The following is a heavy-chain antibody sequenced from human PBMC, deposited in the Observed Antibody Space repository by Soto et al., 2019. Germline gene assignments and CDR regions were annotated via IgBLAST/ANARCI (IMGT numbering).Heavy chain of an antibody. CDR3: ARDRGADGDGELTY. Sequence: QVQLVQSGAEVKKPGSSVKVSCKASGGTFSSYTISWVRQAPGQGLEWMVRIIPILGIANYAQKFQGRVTITADKSTSTAYMELSSLRSEDTAVYYCARDRGADGDGELTYWGQGTLVTVSS. J-gene: IGHJ4*02. D-gene: IGHD1-7*01. CDR2: IIPILGIA. V-gene: IGHV1-69*08. CDR1: GGTFSSYT.